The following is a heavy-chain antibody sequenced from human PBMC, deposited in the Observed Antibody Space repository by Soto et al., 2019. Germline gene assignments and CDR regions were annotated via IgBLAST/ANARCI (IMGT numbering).Heavy chain of an antibody. D-gene: IGHD3-10*01. V-gene: IGHV4-34*01. J-gene: IGHJ6*01. CDR2: INHSGST. Sequence: PSETLSLTCAVYGGSFSGYYWSWIRQPPGKGLEWIGEINHSGSTNYNPSLKSRVTISVDTSKNQFSLKLSSVTAADTAVYYCARGSWGVSYYYYYGMD. CDR3: ARGSWGVSYYYYYGMD. CDR1: GGSFSGYY.